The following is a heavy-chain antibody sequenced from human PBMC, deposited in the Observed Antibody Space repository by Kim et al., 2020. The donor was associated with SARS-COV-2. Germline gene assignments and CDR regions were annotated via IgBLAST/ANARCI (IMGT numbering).Heavy chain of an antibody. CDR1: GFTFSSHV. D-gene: IGHD1-26*01. V-gene: IGHV3-30*03. CDR2: ISYEGSTQ. CDR3: AGNWVGDTDLGP. Sequence: GGSLRLSCAASGFTFSSHVMHWVRQAPGKGLEWVALISYEGSTQKYTDSVKGRFTVSRDNSKNTLFLQMNSLRPEDTAVYYCAGNWVGDTDLGPWGQGTLVTVSS. J-gene: IGHJ5*02.